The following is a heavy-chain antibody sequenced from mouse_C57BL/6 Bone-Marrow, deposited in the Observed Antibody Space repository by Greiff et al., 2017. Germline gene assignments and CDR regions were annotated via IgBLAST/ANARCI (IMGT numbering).Heavy chain of an antibody. J-gene: IGHJ2*01. CDR1: GFTFSSYA. D-gene: IGHD2-3*01. CDR3: ARQAIYDGYYVVDY. CDR2: ISDGGSYT. Sequence: EVKLVESGGGLVKPGGSLKLSCAASGFTFSSYAMSWVRQTPEKRLGWVATISDGGSYTYYPDNVKGRFTISRDNAKNNLYLQMSHLKSEDTAMYYCARQAIYDGYYVVDYWGQGTTLTVSS. V-gene: IGHV5-4*03.